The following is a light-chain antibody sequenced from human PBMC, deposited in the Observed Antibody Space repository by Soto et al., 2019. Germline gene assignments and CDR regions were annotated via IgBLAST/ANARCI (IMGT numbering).Light chain of an antibody. CDR2: AAS. V-gene: IGKV1-9*01. CDR3: QELSSYPRT. J-gene: IGKJ1*01. CDR1: QGISSY. Sequence: DIQLTQSPSFLSASVGDRVTITCRASQGISSYLAWYQQNPGKAPKLLIYAASTLQSGVPSRFSGSGSGTEFTLRISSLQPEDSATYYCQELSSYPRTFGQGTKVEIK.